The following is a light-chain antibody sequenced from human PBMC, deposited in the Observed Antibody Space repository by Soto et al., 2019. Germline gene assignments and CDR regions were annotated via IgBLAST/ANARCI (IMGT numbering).Light chain of an antibody. V-gene: IGLV2-8*01. CDR3: SSYAGSNAVV. Sequence: QSALTQPPSASGSPGQSVTISCSGISSDVGGHNYVSWYQQHPGKAPKLMIYEVSRRPPGVPDRFSGSKSGNTASLTVSGLQAEDEADYYCSSYAGSNAVVFGGGTKVTVL. J-gene: IGLJ2*01. CDR1: SSDVGGHNY. CDR2: EVS.